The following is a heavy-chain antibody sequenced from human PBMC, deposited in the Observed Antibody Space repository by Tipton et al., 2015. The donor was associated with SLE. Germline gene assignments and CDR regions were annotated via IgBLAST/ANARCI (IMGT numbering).Heavy chain of an antibody. CDR2: ISYSGGA. Sequence: TLSLTCTVSGVSISSGPYYWSWIRQHPGKGLEWIGYISYSGGASYNPSLKSRVTISIDMSKNQFSLTLSSVTAADTAVYYCARELMVVRGLSRRDAFDIWGQGAMVTVSS. CDR3: ARELMVVRGLSRRDAFDI. D-gene: IGHD3-10*01. J-gene: IGHJ3*02. CDR1: GVSISSGPYY. V-gene: IGHV4-31*03.